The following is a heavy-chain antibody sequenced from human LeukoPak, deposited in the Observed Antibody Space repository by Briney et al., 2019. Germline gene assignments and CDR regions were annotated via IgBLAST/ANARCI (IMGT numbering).Heavy chain of an antibody. CDR1: GFTFSTYG. D-gene: IGHD3-10*01. CDR2: VSPAGSGT. J-gene: IGHJ5*02. CDR3: AKDGPLLWFGPTDA. Sequence: PGGSLRLSCVASGFTFSTYGMSWVRQAPGKGLEWVAAVSPAGSGTYYPDSLKGRFIISRDNSQNTVFLQMNSLRPEDTAFYFCAKDGPLLWFGPTDAWGQGILVTVSS. V-gene: IGHV3-23*01.